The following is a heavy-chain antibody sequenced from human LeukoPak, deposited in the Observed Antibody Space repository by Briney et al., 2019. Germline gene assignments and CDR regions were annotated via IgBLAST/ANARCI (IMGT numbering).Heavy chain of an antibody. J-gene: IGHJ5*02. D-gene: IGHD3-3*01. CDR2: ICSSGSTI. V-gene: IGHV3-11*01. CDR3: ARDGVTIFGVVDNWFDP. Sequence: GGSLRLSCAPSRFTFSDYYMSWIRQALGKGPEWVSYICSSGSTIYYADSVKGRFTISRDNAKNSLYLQMNSLRAEDTAVYYCARDGVTIFGVVDNWFDPWGQGTLVTVSS. CDR1: RFTFSDYY.